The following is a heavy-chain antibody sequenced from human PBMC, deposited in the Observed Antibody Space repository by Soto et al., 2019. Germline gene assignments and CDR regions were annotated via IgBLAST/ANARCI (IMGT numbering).Heavy chain of an antibody. Sequence: EVQLVESGGGLVQPGGSLRLSCAASGFTFSSYWMHWVRQAPGKGLVWVSRINSDGSSTSYADSVKGRFTISRDNAKNTLYLQMNSRKAEDTAVYYCSRDRPDYYDSSGYDYWGQGTLVTVSS. D-gene: IGHD3-22*01. CDR1: GFTFSSYW. CDR3: SRDRPDYYDSSGYDY. J-gene: IGHJ4*02. V-gene: IGHV3-74*01. CDR2: INSDGSST.